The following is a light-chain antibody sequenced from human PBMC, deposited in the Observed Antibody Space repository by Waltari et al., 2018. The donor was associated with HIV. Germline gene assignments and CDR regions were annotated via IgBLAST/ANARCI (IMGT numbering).Light chain of an antibody. V-gene: IGLV2-11*01. Sequence: QSALTQPRSVSGSPGKSVSIPCHGLISDVGGNKSVSWYQQYPGKAPKLILSGVNNRPSGVPDRFSGSKSGNTASLTISGLQAEDEADYFCYSYAGTSVLFGGGTKLTVL. CDR3: YSYAGTSVL. CDR1: ISDVGGNKS. J-gene: IGLJ2*01. CDR2: GVN.